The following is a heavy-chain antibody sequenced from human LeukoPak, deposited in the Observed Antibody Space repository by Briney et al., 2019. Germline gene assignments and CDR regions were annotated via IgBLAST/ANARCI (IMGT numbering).Heavy chain of an antibody. V-gene: IGHV4-59*01. CDR2: ISYSGST. CDR3: ARGGYNYGGHNWFDP. J-gene: IGHJ5*02. D-gene: IGHD5-18*01. Sequence: PSETLCLTCTVSGVSISSYYWSWIRQPPGKGLEWIGYISYSGSTNYNPSLKSRVPFSVDTSKNQFSLKLSSATAADTAVYYCARGGYNYGGHNWFDPWGQGTLVTVSS. CDR1: GVSISSYY.